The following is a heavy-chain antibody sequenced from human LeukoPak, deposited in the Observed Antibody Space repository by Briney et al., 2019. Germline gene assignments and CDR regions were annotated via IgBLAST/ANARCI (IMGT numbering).Heavy chain of an antibody. CDR3: ARDRRGSFYTFDL. D-gene: IGHD1-26*01. V-gene: IGHV4-59*01. CDR1: GASINGYF. Sequence: PSETLSLTCSVSGASINGYFWNWVRQTPEKRLEWIGYVSHTGATTSNPTLKSRVSITIDTSKSQISLTMTSVTAADSALYYCARDRRGSFYTFDLWGPGTLVSVSA. J-gene: IGHJ4*03. CDR2: VSHTGAT.